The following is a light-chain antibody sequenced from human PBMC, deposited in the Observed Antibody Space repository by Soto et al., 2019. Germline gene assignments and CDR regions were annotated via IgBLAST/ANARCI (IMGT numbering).Light chain of an antibody. V-gene: IGLV2-14*01. Sequence: QSALTQSASVSGSPGQSITISCTGTSSDVGGYNYVSWYQQHPGKAPKLMIYDVSNRPSGVSNRFSGSKSGNTASLTISGLQAEDEADYYCSTYTSSSTLVVFGGGTKATVL. CDR3: STYTSSSTLVV. CDR2: DVS. J-gene: IGLJ2*01. CDR1: SSDVGGYNY.